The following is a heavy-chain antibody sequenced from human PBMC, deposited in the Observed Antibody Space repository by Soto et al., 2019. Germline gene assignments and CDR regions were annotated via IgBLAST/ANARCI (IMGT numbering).Heavy chain of an antibody. J-gene: IGHJ4*02. D-gene: IGHD1-1*01. V-gene: IGHV3-23*01. CDR1: GFSFSAHA. CDR3: ARRGLSNNDY. CDR2: ILHIGDSA. Sequence: DVQLLESGGGFVQPGGSLRLSCVASGFSFSAHAMTWVRQAPGKGLEWVSSILHIGDSAYYADSVKGRFTISRDNSKSTLYLQMNSLRAEDTAVYYCARRGLSNNDYWGQGTLVTVSS.